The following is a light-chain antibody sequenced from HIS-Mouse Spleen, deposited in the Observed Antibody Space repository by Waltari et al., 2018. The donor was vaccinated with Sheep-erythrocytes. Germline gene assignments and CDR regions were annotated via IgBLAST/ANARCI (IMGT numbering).Light chain of an antibody. CDR2: QYS. V-gene: IGLV3-1*01. CDR1: KLGDKY. J-gene: IGLJ2*01. Sequence: SYELTQPPSVSVSPGQTASITCSGDKLGDKYAFWYQQKPGQPPVLVIYQYSKRPSWIPGRFSCSTSRNTATLTISGTQAMDEADYYCQAWDGSTVVFGGGTKLTVL. CDR3: QAWDGSTVV.